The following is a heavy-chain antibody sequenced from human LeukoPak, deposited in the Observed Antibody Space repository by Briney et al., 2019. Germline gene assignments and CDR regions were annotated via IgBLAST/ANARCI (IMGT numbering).Heavy chain of an antibody. Sequence: PSETLSLTCAVYGGSFSGYYWGWIRQPPGKGLEWIGSVYYSGNTNYNPSLKNRVTISVDTSKNQFSLKLSSVTAADTAVYYCARHGSSILTGYYYFDDWGQGTLVTVSS. V-gene: IGHV4-34*01. CDR1: GGSFSGYY. J-gene: IGHJ4*02. CDR3: ARHGSSILTGYYYFDD. D-gene: IGHD3-9*01. CDR2: VYYSGNT.